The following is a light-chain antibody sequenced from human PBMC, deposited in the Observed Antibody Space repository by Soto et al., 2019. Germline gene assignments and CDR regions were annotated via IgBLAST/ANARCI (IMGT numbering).Light chain of an antibody. Sequence: EIVLTQSPGTLSLSPGETATLSCRASQSLSSTYLAWYQQKPGQAPRLLIYGASSRATGIPDRFSGSGSGPDFTLTISRLDPEDFAVYYCQQYGGSITFGQGTRLE. CDR2: GAS. J-gene: IGKJ5*01. V-gene: IGKV3-20*01. CDR1: QSLSSTY. CDR3: QQYGGSIT.